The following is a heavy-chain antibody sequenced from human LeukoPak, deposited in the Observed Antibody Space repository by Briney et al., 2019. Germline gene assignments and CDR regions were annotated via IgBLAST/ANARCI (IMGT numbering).Heavy chain of an antibody. CDR2: MFNGGTT. CDR1: GASITNYY. J-gene: IGHJ1*01. D-gene: IGHD6-13*01. CDR3: VRIAAGGTE. Sequence: PSETPSLTCTVSGASITNYYWNWIRQPPGKGLEWVGYMFNGGTTTYNPSLKSRVTISVDTSKNQFSLTLTSVTAADTGVYFCVRIAAGGTEWGQGTLVTVSS. V-gene: IGHV4-59*01.